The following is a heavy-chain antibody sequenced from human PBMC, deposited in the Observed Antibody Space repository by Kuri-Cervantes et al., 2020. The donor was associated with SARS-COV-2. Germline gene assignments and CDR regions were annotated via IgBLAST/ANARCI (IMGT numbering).Heavy chain of an antibody. D-gene: IGHD2-2*03. CDR2: IYYSGST. V-gene: IGHV4-39*01. Sequence: SETLSLTCTVSGCSISSSSYYGGLIRQPPGKGQGWIGSIYYSGSTYYNPSLKSRATISVDTSKNQFSLKLSSVTAADTAVYYCARHGFPKGGYFDYWGQGTLVTVSS. CDR1: GCSISSSSYY. J-gene: IGHJ4*02. CDR3: ARHGFPKGGYFDY.